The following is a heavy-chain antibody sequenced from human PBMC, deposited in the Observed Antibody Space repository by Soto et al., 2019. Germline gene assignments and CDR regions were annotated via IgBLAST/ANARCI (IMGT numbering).Heavy chain of an antibody. Sequence: ASVKVSCKASGYTFTRYTMNWVRQAPGQRLEWMGWINPDNGNTKSSQKFQDRVIITRDTSASTAYMDLSSLRSEDTAVYYCARGITTGQLDPWGQGTLVTVSS. J-gene: IGHJ5*02. CDR3: ARGITTGQLDP. V-gene: IGHV1-3*01. CDR1: GYTFTRYT. CDR2: INPDNGNT. D-gene: IGHD3-10*01.